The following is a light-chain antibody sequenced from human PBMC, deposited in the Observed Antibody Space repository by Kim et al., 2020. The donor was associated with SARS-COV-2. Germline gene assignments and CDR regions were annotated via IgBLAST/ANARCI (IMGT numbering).Light chain of an antibody. CDR3: QSYDSSRV. V-gene: IGLV6-57*03. Sequence: PVKIVTISRTRSSGSIAGNYVQWYQQRPGSAPTTVIYEDTQRPSGVPDRFSGSIDSSSNSASLTIAGLKAEDEDDYYFQSYDSSRVFGGGTKLTVL. CDR2: EDT. CDR1: SGSIAGNY. J-gene: IGLJ3*02.